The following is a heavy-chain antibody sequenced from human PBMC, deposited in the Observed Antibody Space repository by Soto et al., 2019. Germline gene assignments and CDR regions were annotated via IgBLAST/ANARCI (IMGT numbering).Heavy chain of an antibody. Sequence: TLSLTCFVSGYPIAAGGYYWSWICHHPGKGLEWIGSFYSSGSIIYNPSLRSRVYISGDTSSNQFSMSLTSVTAADTARYYCARMYSSGSGWFHPWGQGTRVTVS. V-gene: IGHV4-31*03. D-gene: IGHD6-19*01. CDR2: FYSSGSI. CDR1: GYPIAAGGYY. CDR3: ARMYSSGSGWFHP. J-gene: IGHJ5*02.